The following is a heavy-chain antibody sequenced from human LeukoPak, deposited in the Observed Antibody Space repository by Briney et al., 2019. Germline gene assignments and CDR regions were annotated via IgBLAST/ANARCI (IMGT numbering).Heavy chain of an antibody. CDR1: GYTFTSYD. CDR3: ARGYCSSTSCPRHGYFVY. V-gene: IGHV1-8*03. D-gene: IGHD2-2*01. CDR2: MNPNSGNT. J-gene: IGHJ4*02. Sequence: ASVKVSCKASGYTFTSYDISWVRQATGQGLEWMGWMNPNSGNTGYAQKFQGRVTITRNTSISTAYMELSSLRSEDTAVYYCARGYCSSTSCPRHGYFVYWGQGTLVTVSS.